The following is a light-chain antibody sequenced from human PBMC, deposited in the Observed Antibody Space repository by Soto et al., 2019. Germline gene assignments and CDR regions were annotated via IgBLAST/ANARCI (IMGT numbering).Light chain of an antibody. CDR1: QGVTTN. CDR3: QQYNTWPLT. CDR2: GAS. V-gene: IGKV3-15*01. Sequence: EIVMTQSPATLSVSPGVRATLSCRASQGVTTNLAWYQQKPGQAPRILIYGASTRATGIPARFSGSGSGTEFTLTNSSLQSEDFAVYYCQQYNTWPLTFGGGTKVEIK. J-gene: IGKJ4*01.